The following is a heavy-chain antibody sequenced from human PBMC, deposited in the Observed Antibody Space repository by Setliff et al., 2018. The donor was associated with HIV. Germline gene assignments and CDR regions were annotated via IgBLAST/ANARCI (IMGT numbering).Heavy chain of an antibody. D-gene: IGHD1-26*01. Sequence: TSETLSLTCAVYGGSFSGHFWTWIRQPPGKGLEWIGNISPNGDTNYNYISSMKGRLTLSLDTSKNQFSLTLRSVTAADTAVYYCASLLVFPAGGLFDFWGHGNLVTVSS. CDR1: GGSFSGHF. V-gene: IGHV4-34*01. CDR2: ISPNGDT. J-gene: IGHJ4*01. CDR3: ASLLVFPAGGLFDF.